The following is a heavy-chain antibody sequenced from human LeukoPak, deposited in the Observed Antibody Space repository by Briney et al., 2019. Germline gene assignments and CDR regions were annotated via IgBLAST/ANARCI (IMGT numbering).Heavy chain of an antibody. V-gene: IGHV3-23*01. CDR3: AKKPLGDQPLDY. J-gene: IGHJ4*02. CDR2: IGSGDT. CDR1: GFTFSSYA. D-gene: IGHD3-16*01. Sequence: PGGSLRLSWVASGFTFSSYAMTWVRQAPGKGLEWVSVIGSGDTYYADSVKGRFTISRDNSKNTLYLQMNSLRADDTAVYYCAKKPLGDQPLDYWGQGTLVTVSS.